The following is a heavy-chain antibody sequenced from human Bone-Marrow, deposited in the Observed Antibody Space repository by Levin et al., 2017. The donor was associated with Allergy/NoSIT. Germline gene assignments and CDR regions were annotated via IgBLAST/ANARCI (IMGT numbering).Heavy chain of an antibody. CDR2: ISHDGSKQ. D-gene: IGHD2-15*01. CDR1: GFNFRNYD. J-gene: IGHJ3*01. CDR3: ARDLNRWQGSFDL. V-gene: IGHV3-30*03. Sequence: SCAASGFNFRNYDMYWVRQAPGTGLEWVSYISHDGSKQWHADSVKGRFSISRDNSNNTLYLQMNILTADDTAIFYCARDLNRWQGSFDLWGQGTMVIVSS.